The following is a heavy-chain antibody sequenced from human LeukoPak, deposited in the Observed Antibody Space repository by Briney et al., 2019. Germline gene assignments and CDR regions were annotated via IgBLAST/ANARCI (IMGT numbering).Heavy chain of an antibody. CDR2: IYYSGST. Sequence: SETQSLTCTVSGGSISSSSYYWGWIRQPPGKGLEWIGSIYYSGSTYYNPTLKSRVTISVDTSKNQFSLKLSSVTAADTAVYYCARDIVLGYQLLLLDWGQGTLVTVSS. V-gene: IGHV4-39*07. CDR1: GGSISSSSYY. CDR3: ARDIVLGYQLLLLD. D-gene: IGHD2-2*01. J-gene: IGHJ4*02.